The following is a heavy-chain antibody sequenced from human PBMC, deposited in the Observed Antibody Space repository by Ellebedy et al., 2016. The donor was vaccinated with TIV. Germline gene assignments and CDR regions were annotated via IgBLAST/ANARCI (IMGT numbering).Heavy chain of an antibody. D-gene: IGHD3-10*01. J-gene: IGHJ6*02. CDR1: GFSFSLHA. V-gene: IGHV3-33*08. CDR3: ARGEYYGSGSLYYYYYGMDV. CDR2: IWYDGSNK. Sequence: PGGSLRLSCAASGFSFSLHAMHWVRQAPGKGLEWVAVIWYDGSNKYYADSVKGRFTISRDNSKNTLYLQMNSLRAEDTAVYYCARGEYYGSGSLYYYYYGMDVWGQGTTVTVSS.